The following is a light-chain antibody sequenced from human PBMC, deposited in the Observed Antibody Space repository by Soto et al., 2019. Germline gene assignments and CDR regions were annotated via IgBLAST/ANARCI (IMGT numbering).Light chain of an antibody. J-gene: IGLJ2*01. Sequence: QSALTQPRSVSGSPGQSVSISCTGTISDVAGYNYVSWYQHHPGKAPKLLISDVTKRPSWVPDRFSGSKSGNTASLTISELQAEDEADYYCSSYAGNNILVFGGGTKLTVL. CDR3: SSYAGNNILV. V-gene: IGLV2-11*01. CDR1: ISDVAGYNY. CDR2: DVT.